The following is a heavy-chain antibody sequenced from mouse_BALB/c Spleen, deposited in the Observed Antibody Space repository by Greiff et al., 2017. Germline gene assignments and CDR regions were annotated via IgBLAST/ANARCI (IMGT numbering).Heavy chain of an antibody. CDR3: ARWSYGNYYAMDY. Sequence: VQRVESGPELVKPGASVKISCKASGYTFTDYYINWVKQKPGQGLEWIGWIYPGSGNTKYNEKFKGKATLTVDTSSSTAYMQLSSLTSEDTAVYFCARWSYGNYYAMDYWGQGTSVTVSS. CDR1: GYTFTDYY. CDR2: IYPGSGNT. D-gene: IGHD2-1*01. J-gene: IGHJ4*01. V-gene: IGHV1-84*02.